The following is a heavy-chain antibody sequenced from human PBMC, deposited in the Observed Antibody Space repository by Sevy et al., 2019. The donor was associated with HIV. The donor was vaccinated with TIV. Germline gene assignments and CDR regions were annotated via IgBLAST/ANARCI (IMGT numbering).Heavy chain of an antibody. J-gene: IGHJ1*01. CDR2: IYYSGST. V-gene: IGHV4-39*01. Sequence: SETLSLTCTVSGGSISSSSYYWGWIRQPPGKGLEWIGSIYYSGSTYYNPSLKSRVTISVDTSKNQFSLKLSSVTAADTAVYYGARHWGGYGDPRELQHWGQGTLVTVSS. CDR1: GGSISSSSYY. CDR3: ARHWGGYGDPRELQH. D-gene: IGHD4-17*01.